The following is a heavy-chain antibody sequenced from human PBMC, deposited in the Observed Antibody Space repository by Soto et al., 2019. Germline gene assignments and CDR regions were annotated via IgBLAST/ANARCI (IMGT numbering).Heavy chain of an antibody. J-gene: IGHJ6*02. D-gene: IGHD6-6*01. V-gene: IGHV4-31*03. Sequence: QVQLQESGPGLVKPSQTLSLTCSVSGGSLNSDGFYWSWIRQHPGKGLEWMGYIYYSGYTYYNPSLKSRITISVDTSKNQLTLRLSSVTAADTAVYYCARTSYSSSPFYYFMDVWGQGTTVIVSS. CDR3: ARTSYSSSPFYYFMDV. CDR1: GGSLNSDGFY. CDR2: IYYSGYT.